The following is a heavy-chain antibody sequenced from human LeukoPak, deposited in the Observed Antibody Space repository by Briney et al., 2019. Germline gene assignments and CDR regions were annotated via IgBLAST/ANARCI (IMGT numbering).Heavy chain of an antibody. CDR1: GGSISSYY. Sequence: PSETLSLTCTVTGGSISSYYWSLIRQPPGKGLEWIGYIYYSGSTNYNPSLKSRVTISVDTSKNQFSLKLSSVTAADTAVYYCARHRGGSIVAPLDPWGQGTLVTVSS. J-gene: IGHJ5*02. CDR3: ARHRGGSIVAPLDP. V-gene: IGHV4-59*08. CDR2: IYYSGST. D-gene: IGHD3-22*01.